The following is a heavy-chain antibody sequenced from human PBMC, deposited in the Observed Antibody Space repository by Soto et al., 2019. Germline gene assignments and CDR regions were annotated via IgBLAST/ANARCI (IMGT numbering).Heavy chain of an antibody. Sequence: EVQLVESGGGLVKPGGSLRLSCAASGFTFSSCSMNWVRQAPGKGLEWVSSISSSSSYIYYADSVKGRFTISRDNAKNSLYLQMNSLRAEDTAVYYCARDQPGYSYGYGVGYWGQGTLVTVSS. D-gene: IGHD5-18*01. CDR2: ISSSSSYI. J-gene: IGHJ4*02. CDR3: ARDQPGYSYGYGVGY. V-gene: IGHV3-21*01. CDR1: GFTFSSCS.